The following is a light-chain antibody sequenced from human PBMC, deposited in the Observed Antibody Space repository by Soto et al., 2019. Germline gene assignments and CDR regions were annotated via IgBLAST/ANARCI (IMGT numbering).Light chain of an antibody. V-gene: IGKV3-11*01. CDR3: HQRGGWPAT. J-gene: IGKJ1*01. CDR1: HSVGIN. Sequence: EIVLTLSPATLSLSPGERATLSCRASHSVGINLAWYQQKPGQSPRLLIYDVSNRATGIPARFSGSGAGTDFTLTITSLEPEDFAAYYCHQRGGWPATFGQGTRVEIK. CDR2: DVS.